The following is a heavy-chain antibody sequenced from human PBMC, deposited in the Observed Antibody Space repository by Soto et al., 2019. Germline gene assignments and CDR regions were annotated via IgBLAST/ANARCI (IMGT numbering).Heavy chain of an antibody. CDR3: ARGVLGEWLVPGY. CDR2: IWYDGSNK. J-gene: IGHJ4*02. V-gene: IGHV3-33*01. CDR1: GFTFSSYG. D-gene: IGHD6-19*01. Sequence: QVQLVESGGGVVQPGRSLRLSCAASGFTFSSYGMHWVRQAPGKGLGWVAVIWYDGSNKYYADSVKGRFTISRDNSKNTLYLQMNSLRAEDTAVYYCARGVLGEWLVPGYWGQGTLVTVSS.